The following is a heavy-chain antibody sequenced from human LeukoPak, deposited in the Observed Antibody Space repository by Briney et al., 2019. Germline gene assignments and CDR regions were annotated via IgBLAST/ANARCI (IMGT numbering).Heavy chain of an antibody. J-gene: IGHJ4*02. CDR3: ARAWGLRHLEY. V-gene: IGHV4-61*01. D-gene: IGHD1-26*01. CDR2: IYYSGST. CDR1: GGSVSSGSYY. Sequence: PSETLSLTCTVSGGSVSSGSYYWSWIRQPPGKGLEWIGYIYYSGSTNYNPSLKSRVTISVDTSKNQFSLKLSSVTAADTDLYYWARAWGLRHLEYWGQGTLVTVSS.